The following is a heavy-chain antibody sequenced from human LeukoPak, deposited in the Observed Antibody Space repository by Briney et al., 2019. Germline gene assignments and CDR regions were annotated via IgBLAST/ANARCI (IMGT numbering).Heavy chain of an antibody. J-gene: IGHJ4*02. CDR3: ARWAQQRHFDY. Sequence: GGSLRLSCAASGFTFSSYWMHWVRQAPGKGLVWVSRINSDGSSTSYADSVKGRFTISRDNAKNTLYLQMNSLRAEDTAVYYCARWAQQRHFDYWGQGTLVTVSS. CDR1: GFTFSSYW. V-gene: IGHV3-74*01. CDR2: INSDGSST. D-gene: IGHD6-13*01.